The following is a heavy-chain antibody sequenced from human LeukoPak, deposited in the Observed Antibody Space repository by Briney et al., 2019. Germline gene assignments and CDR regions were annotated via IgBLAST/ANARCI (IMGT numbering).Heavy chain of an antibody. J-gene: IGHJ4*02. V-gene: IGHV3-48*03. D-gene: IGHD3-10*01. CDR2: ISSSGTTI. CDR1: GFTFSSYE. Sequence: GGSLRLSCAASGFTFSSYEMNWVRQAPGKGLEWVSYISSSGTTIYHADSVKGRFTISRDNAKNSLYLQMNSLRAEDTAVYYCARGEYGSGSYHIDYWGQGTLVTVSS. CDR3: ARGEYGSGSYHIDY.